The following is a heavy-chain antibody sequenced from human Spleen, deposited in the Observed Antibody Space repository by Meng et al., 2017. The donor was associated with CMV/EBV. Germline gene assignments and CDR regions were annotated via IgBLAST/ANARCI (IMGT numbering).Heavy chain of an antibody. Sequence: GGSLRLSCAASGFTVSRYDMYWVRQATGKSLEWVAGIGTAGDTYYPGSVRGRFSISRENAKNSLYLQMNSLRPEDTAVYYCAKDLVDGATPGYYYYGMDVWGQGTTVTVSS. CDR3: AKDLVDGATPGYYYYGMDV. D-gene: IGHD2-21*01. CDR1: GFTVSRYD. J-gene: IGHJ6*02. CDR2: IGTAGDT. V-gene: IGHV3-13*01.